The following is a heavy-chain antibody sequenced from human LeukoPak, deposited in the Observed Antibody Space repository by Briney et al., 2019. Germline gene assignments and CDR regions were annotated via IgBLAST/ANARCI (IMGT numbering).Heavy chain of an antibody. CDR2: ISGSGGST. D-gene: IGHD2-15*01. V-gene: IGHV3-23*01. CDR1: GFTFSSYA. Sequence: GGSLRLSCAASGFTFSSYAMSWVRQAPRKGLVWVSAISGSGGSTYYADSVKGRFTISRDNSKNTLYLQMNSLRAEDTAVYYCARVVAATRGWFDPWGQGTLVTVSS. CDR3: ARVVAATRGWFDP. J-gene: IGHJ5*02.